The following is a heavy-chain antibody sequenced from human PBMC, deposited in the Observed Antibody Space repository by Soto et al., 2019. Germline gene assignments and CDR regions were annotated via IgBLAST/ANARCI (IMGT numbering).Heavy chain of an antibody. D-gene: IGHD6-19*01. CDR1: GFVFRSYG. J-gene: IGHJ4*02. V-gene: IGHV3-30*18. Sequence: VGSLRLSCAASGFVFRSYGMHWVRQAPGKGLEWVAVISYDGSSKFYADSVKGRFTISRDNSENTLYLQTNSLRAEDTAVYYCEKGIAVAGAWGQGTQVTVSS. CDR2: ISYDGSSK. CDR3: EKGIAVAGA.